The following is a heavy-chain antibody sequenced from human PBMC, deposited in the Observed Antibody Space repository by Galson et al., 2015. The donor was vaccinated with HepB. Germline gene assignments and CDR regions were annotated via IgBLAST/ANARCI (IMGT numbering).Heavy chain of an antibody. J-gene: IGHJ4*02. Sequence: SGEVSCKASGYTFTGYYVNWVRQAPGQGLEWMGWINPNSGGTNYAQKFQGRVTMTRDTAINTTYMELSRLTADDTAVYYCAKPRLLHPFDYWRQGTLVTVSS. CDR1: GYTFTGYY. CDR2: INPNSGGT. CDR3: AKPRLLHPFDY. V-gene: IGHV1-2*02. D-gene: IGHD2-2*02.